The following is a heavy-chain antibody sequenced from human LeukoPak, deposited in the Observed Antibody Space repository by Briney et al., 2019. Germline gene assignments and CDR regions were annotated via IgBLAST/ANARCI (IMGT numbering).Heavy chain of an antibody. J-gene: IGHJ4*02. D-gene: IGHD6-6*01. Sequence: PSETLSLAFTVSAGSLATYYCGSVRQPPGKGLEWNGYSYNSGSTNYIPSLKSRVTISVDTSNNQFTLKLTSVTAADTAVYYCAREAFSSSLYSFDYWGRGTLATVSS. CDR2: SYNSGST. V-gene: IGHV4-4*08. CDR1: AGSLATYY. CDR3: AREAFSSSLYSFDY.